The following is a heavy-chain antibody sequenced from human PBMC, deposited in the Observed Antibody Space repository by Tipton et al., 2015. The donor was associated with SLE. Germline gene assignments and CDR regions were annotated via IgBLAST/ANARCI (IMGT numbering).Heavy chain of an antibody. J-gene: IGHJ4*02. CDR3: ARGGSGWYVDH. CDR2: INTQKGNT. CDR1: GYIFTNYG. D-gene: IGHD6-19*01. Sequence: QLVQSGAEVKKPGASVRVSCKASGYIFTNYGVSWVRQAPGQGLEWMGWINTQKGNTNYGQNLQGRVTMTTDTSTSTAYMDLRSLRSDDTAVYYCARGGSGWYVDHWGQGTLVTVSS. V-gene: IGHV1-18*01.